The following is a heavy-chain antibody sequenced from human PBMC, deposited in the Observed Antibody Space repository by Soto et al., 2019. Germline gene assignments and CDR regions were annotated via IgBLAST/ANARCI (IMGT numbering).Heavy chain of an antibody. V-gene: IGHV1-8*01. CDR2: MNPNSGNT. J-gene: IGHJ3*02. CDR1: GYTFTSYD. Sequence: GASVKVSCKASGYTFTSYDINWVRQATGQGLEWMGWMNPNSGNTGYAQKFQGRVTMTRNTSISTAYMELSSLRSEDTAVYYCARVADDIVVVYDAFDIWGQGTMVTVSS. D-gene: IGHD2-15*01. CDR3: ARVADDIVVVYDAFDI.